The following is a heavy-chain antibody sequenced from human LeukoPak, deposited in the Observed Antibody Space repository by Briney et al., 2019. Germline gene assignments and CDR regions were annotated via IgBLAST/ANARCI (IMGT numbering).Heavy chain of an antibody. CDR1: GGSFSGYY. CDR3: ARVRSGSYYYLRAFDI. CDR2: INHSGST. V-gene: IGHV4-34*01. D-gene: IGHD1-26*01. Sequence: PSETLSPTCAVYGGSFSGYYWSWIRQPPGKGLEWIGEINHSGSTNYNPSLKSRVTLSVDTSKNQFSLKLSSVTAADTAVYYCARVRSGSYYYLRAFDIWGQGTMVTVSS. J-gene: IGHJ3*02.